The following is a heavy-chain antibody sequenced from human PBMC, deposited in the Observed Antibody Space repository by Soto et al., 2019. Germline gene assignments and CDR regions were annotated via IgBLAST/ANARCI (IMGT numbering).Heavy chain of an antibody. V-gene: IGHV4-59*01. D-gene: IGHD3-10*01. CDR2: IYYSGST. CDR1: GGSISSYY. CDR3: ARDRSFGSGSYSDY. Sequence: PSETLSLTCTVSGGSISSYYWTWIRQPPGKGLEWIGYIYYSGSTNYNPSLKSRVTISVATSKTQFSLKLTSVTAADTAVYYCARDRSFGSGSYSDYWGQGTLVTVSS. J-gene: IGHJ4*02.